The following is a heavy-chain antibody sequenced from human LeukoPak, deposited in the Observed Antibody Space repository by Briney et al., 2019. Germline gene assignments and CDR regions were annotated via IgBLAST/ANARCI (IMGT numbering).Heavy chain of an antibody. Sequence: SETLSLTCAVYGGSFSGYYWSWIRQPPGKGLEWIGEINHSGSTNYNPSLKSRVTISVDTSKTQLSLKLSSVTAADTAVYYCARGGGYFNYWGQGTLVTVSS. D-gene: IGHD3-16*01. CDR2: INHSGST. CDR3: ARGGGYFNY. J-gene: IGHJ4*02. V-gene: IGHV4-34*01. CDR1: GGSFSGYY.